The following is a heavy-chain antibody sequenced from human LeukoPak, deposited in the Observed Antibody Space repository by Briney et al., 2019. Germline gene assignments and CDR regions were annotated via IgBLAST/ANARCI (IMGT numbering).Heavy chain of an antibody. V-gene: IGHV1-46*01. CDR3: ARVRADSSGHYYFDY. D-gene: IGHD3-22*01. CDR1: GYTFTSYY. CDR2: INPSGGST. J-gene: IGHJ4*02. Sequence: GASVKVSCKASGYTFTSYYMHWVRQAPGQGLEWMGIINPSGGSTSYAQKFQGRVTMTRDTSTSTVYMELSCLRSEDTAVHYCARVRADSSGHYYFDYWGQGTLVTVSS.